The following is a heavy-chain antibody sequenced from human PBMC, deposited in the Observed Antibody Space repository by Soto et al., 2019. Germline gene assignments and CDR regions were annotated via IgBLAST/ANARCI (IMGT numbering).Heavy chain of an antibody. CDR3: ARRSPASRGMDV. Sequence: SETLSLTCAVYGGSFSGYYWSWIRQPPGKGLEWIGEINHSGSTNYNPSLKRRVTISVDTSKNQFSLKLSSVTAADTAVYYCARRSPASRGMDVWGQGTTVTVSS. V-gene: IGHV4-34*01. CDR1: GGSFSGYY. CDR2: INHSGST. J-gene: IGHJ6*02.